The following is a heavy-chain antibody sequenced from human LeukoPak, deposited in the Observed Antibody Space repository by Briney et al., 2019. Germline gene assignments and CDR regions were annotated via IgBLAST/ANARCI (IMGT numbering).Heavy chain of an antibody. CDR1: GFTFSSYG. D-gene: IGHD3-10*01. CDR2: ISYDGSNK. J-gene: IGHJ4*02. V-gene: IGHV3-30*18. CDR3: AKDLIRYGSGSYYNSADY. Sequence: PGGSLRLSCAASGFTFSSYGMHWVRQAPGKGLEWVAVISYDGSNKYYADPVKGRFTISRDNSKNTLYLQMNSLRAEDTAVYYCAKDLIRYGSGSYYNSADYWGQGTLVTVSS.